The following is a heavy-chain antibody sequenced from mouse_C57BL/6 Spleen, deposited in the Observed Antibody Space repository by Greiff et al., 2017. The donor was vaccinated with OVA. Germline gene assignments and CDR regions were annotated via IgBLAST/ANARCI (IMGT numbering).Heavy chain of an antibody. Sequence: VQLVESGAELARPGASVKLSCKASGYTFTSYGISWVKQRTGQGLEWIGEIYPRSGNTYYNEKFKGKATLTADKSSSTAYMELRSLTSEDSAVYFCARGDGNSFAYWGQGTLVTVSA. CDR2: IYPRSGNT. CDR1: GYTFTSYG. CDR3: ARGDGNSFAY. D-gene: IGHD2-1*01. J-gene: IGHJ3*01. V-gene: IGHV1-81*01.